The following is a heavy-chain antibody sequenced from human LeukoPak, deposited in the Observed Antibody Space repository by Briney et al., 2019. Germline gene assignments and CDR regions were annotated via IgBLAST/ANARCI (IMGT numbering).Heavy chain of an antibody. V-gene: IGHV3-7*01. CDR3: ARDQVAGTVHFDY. CDR1: GFTFSSYW. CDR2: IKQDGSEK. J-gene: IGHJ4*02. Sequence: GGSLRLPCAASGFTFSSYWMSWVRQAPGKGLEWVANIKQDGSEKYYVDSVKGRFTISRDNAKNSLYLQMNSLRAEDTAVYYCARDQVAGTVHFDYWGRGTLVTVSS. D-gene: IGHD6-19*01.